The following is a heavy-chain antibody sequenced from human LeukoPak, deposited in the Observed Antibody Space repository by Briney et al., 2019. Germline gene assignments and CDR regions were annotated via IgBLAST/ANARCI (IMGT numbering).Heavy chain of an antibody. Sequence: GCLRLSCAASGVTFSTDSMNWVRQAPGKGREWVSSISCISTDIYYADSVKGRFTISRDNAKNSLYLQMNSLRAEDTAVYYCARGSSVVALDWGQGTLVTVSS. CDR1: GVTFSTDS. CDR2: ISCISTDI. D-gene: IGHD2-15*01. CDR3: ARGSSVVALD. J-gene: IGHJ4*02. V-gene: IGHV3-21*01.